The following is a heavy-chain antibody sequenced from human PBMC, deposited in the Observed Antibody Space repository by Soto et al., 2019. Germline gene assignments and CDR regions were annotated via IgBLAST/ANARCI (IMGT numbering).Heavy chain of an antibody. CDR2: VTSGGGT. CDR1: GFTFSTYA. J-gene: IGHJ4*02. CDR3: ARTHKFNSQSSGWANRFDY. Sequence: EVQLLESGGDLVQPGGSLRLFCAASGFTFSTYAMTWVRQAPGKGLEWVSTVTSGGGTFYVDTVKGRFTISRDNSKSTLYLQMNSLRAEDTAIYYCARTHKFNSQSSGWANRFDYWGQGALVTVAS. V-gene: IGHV3-23*01. D-gene: IGHD6-19*01.